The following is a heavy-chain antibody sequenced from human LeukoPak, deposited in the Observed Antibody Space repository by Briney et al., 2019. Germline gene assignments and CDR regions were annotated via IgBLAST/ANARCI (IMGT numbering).Heavy chain of an antibody. D-gene: IGHD2-15*01. J-gene: IGHJ4*02. CDR3: ARALNPLPGTYYFDY. V-gene: IGHV4-4*07. CDR2: IYISGST. CDR1: GASNNSHY. Sequence: SETLSLTCTVSGASNNSHYWGWVRQPAGKGLEWIGRIYISGSTNYNSSLQSRVTMSVDTSKNQFSLKLTSVTAADTAVYYCARALNPLPGTYYFDYWGQGTLVTVSS.